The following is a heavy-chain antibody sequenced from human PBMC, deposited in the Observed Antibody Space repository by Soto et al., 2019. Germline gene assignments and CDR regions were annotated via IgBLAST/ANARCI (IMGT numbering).Heavy chain of an antibody. J-gene: IGHJ6*02. CDR2: TYYRSKWYN. D-gene: IGHD2-15*01. V-gene: IGHV6-1*01. Sequence: PSQTLSLTCAISGDSVSSNSAAWNWIRQSPSRGLEWLGRTYYRSKWYNDYAVSVKSRITINPDTSKNQFSLQLNSVTPEDTAVYYCARGAGVVTPTYYYYYGMDVWGQGITVTVSS. CDR1: GDSVSSNSAA. CDR3: ARGAGVVTPTYYYYYGMDV.